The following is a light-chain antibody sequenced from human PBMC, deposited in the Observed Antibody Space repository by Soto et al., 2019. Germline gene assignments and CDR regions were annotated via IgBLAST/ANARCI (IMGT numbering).Light chain of an antibody. CDR1: QAVGSL. J-gene: IGKJ5*01. V-gene: IGKV3-11*01. CDR3: HQRRSWPIT. CDR2: DAS. Sequence: EVVLTQSPATLSLSAGERASLSCRASQAVGSLIAWYQQKPGQPPRLLIYDASNRATGIPARFSGSGSGTDFVLTISSLEPEDFAVYYCHQRRSWPITFGQGTRLEIK.